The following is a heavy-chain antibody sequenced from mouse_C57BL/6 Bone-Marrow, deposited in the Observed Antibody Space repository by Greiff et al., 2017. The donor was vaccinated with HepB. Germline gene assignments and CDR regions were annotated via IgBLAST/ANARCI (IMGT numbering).Heavy chain of an antibody. J-gene: IGHJ3*01. Sequence: QVQLQQPGAELVMPGASVKLSCKASGYTFTSYWTHWVKQRPGHGLEWMGEIDPSDSYTNYNQKFRGKSTLTVDKSSSTAYMQLSSLTSEESAVYDSARRGSYEEVAYWGQGTLVTVAA. CDR3: ARRGSYEEVAY. D-gene: IGHD2-12*01. CDR2: IDPSDSYT. CDR1: GYTFTSYW. V-gene: IGHV1-69*01.